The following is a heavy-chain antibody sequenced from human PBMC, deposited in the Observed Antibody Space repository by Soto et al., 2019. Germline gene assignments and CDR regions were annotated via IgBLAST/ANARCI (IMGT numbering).Heavy chain of an antibody. CDR3: ARSTGYYYYGMNV. CDR2: IYSGGST. CDR1: GFTVSSNY. V-gene: IGHV3-53*04. Sequence: EVQLVESGGGLVQPGGSLRLSCAASGFTVSSNYMSWVRQAPGKGLEWVSVIYSGGSTYYADSVKGRFTISRHNSKNTLYLQMNSLRAEDTAVYYCARSTGYYYYGMNVWGQGITVTVSS. J-gene: IGHJ6*02.